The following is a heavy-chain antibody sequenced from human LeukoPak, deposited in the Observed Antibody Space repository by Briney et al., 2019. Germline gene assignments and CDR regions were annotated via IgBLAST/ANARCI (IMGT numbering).Heavy chain of an antibody. CDR2: ISYDGSNK. Sequence: PGGSLRLSCAASGFTFSSYGIHWVRQAPGKGLEWVAVISYDGSNKYYADSVKGRFTISRDNSKNTLYLQMNSLRAEDTAVYYCAKDSPRHRIAAAGMGPFDYWGQGTLVTVSS. CDR1: GFTFSSYG. J-gene: IGHJ4*02. CDR3: AKDSPRHRIAAAGMGPFDY. V-gene: IGHV3-30*18. D-gene: IGHD6-13*01.